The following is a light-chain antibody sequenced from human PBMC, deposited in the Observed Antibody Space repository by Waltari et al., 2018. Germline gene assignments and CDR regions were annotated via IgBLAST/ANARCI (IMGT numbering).Light chain of an antibody. V-gene: IGKV1-5*03. Sequence: DIQMTQSPSTLSASVGDRVTITCRASQSISNWLAWYQQKPGKAPKLLIYKASNLESGVPSRFSSSGSGTEFTLTISSLQPDDFATYYCQQYDNYWTFGQGTKVEI. CDR2: KAS. CDR3: QQYDNYWT. J-gene: IGKJ1*01. CDR1: QSISNW.